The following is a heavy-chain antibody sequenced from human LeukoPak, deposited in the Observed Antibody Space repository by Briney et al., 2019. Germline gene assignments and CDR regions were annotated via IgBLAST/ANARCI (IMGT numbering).Heavy chain of an antibody. CDR1: GYSFAINW. CDR3: ARSSDYVFDY. CDR2: IYPGDSDI. V-gene: IGHV5-51*01. J-gene: IGHJ4*02. Sequence: GESLKTSCKGSGYSFAINWIGWVRQMPGKGLKWMGVIYPGDSDIRYSPSFQGQVTISADMSISTAYLQWSSLKASDTAMYYCARSSDYVFDYWGQGTLVTVSS. D-gene: IGHD4-17*01.